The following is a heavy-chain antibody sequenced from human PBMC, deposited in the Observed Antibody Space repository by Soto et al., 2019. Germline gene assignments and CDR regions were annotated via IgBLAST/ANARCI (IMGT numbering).Heavy chain of an antibody. CDR1: GGIFSSYA. CDR2: IISTYVTA. D-gene: IGHD1-1*01. V-gene: IGHV1-69*01. Sequence: QVQLVQSGAEVKKPGSSVKVSCKASGGIFSSYAISWVRQAPGQGLEWMGEIISTYVTAMYAQKFRGRVTIIADEAASTAYMELSSLRSEDTAVYYCARGGKERFRGSGMDVWGQGTTVTVSS. J-gene: IGHJ6*02. CDR3: ARGGKERFRGSGMDV.